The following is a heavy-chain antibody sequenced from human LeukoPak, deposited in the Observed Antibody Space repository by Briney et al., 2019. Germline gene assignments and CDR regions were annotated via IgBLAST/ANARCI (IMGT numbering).Heavy chain of an antibody. Sequence: PSETLSLTCTVSGGSISGYYWTWIRQPPGKGLEWIGYISYSGGTDYNPSLKSRVTISIDTSKNQFSPKLSSVTAADTAVYYCARGHSSSWYYFDYWGQGTLVTVSS. V-gene: IGHV4-59*01. J-gene: IGHJ4*02. CDR2: ISYSGGT. D-gene: IGHD6-13*01. CDR3: ARGHSSSWYYFDY. CDR1: GGSISGYY.